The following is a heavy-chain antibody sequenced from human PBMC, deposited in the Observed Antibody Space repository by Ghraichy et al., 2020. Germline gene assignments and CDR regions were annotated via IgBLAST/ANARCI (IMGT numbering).Heavy chain of an antibody. V-gene: IGHV1-69*06. Sequence: SVKVSCKASGGTFSSYAISWARQAPGQGLEWMGGIIPIFGTANYAQKFQGRVTITADKSTSTAYMELSSLRSEDTAVYYCARGTVTPYYYYYYMDVWGKGTTVTVSS. CDR3: ARGTVTPYYYYYYMDV. D-gene: IGHD4-17*01. CDR2: IIPIFGTA. J-gene: IGHJ6*03. CDR1: GGTFSSYA.